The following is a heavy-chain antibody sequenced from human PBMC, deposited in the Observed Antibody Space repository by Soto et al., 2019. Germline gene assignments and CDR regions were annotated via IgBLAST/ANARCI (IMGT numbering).Heavy chain of an antibody. CDR1: GFTFSSYG. J-gene: IGHJ4*02. CDR2: ISYDGSNK. CDR3: AKEENYYDTTPWGIDY. D-gene: IGHD3-22*01. Sequence: QVQLVESGGGVVQPGRSLRLSCAASGFTFSSYGMYWVRRAPGKGLEWVAVISYDGSNKYYADSVKGRFTISRDISKKTLYLQMNSLRVEDTAVYYCAKEENYYDTTPWGIDYWGQGTLVSVSS. V-gene: IGHV3-30*18.